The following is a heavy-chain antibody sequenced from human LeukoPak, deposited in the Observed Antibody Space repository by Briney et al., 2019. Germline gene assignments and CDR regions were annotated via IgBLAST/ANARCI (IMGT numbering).Heavy chain of an antibody. CDR1: GGTFSSYA. V-gene: IGHV1-69*04. J-gene: IGHJ4*02. D-gene: IGHD4-17*01. CDR2: IIPILGIA. Sequence: SVKVSCKASGGTFSSYAISWVRQAPGQGLEWMGRIIPILGIANYAQKFQGRVTITADKSTSTAYMELSGLRSEDTAVYYCARVPYGDYFDYWGQGTLVTVSS. CDR3: ARVPYGDYFDY.